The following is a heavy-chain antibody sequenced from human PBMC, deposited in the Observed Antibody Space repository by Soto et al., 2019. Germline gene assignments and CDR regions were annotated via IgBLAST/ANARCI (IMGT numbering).Heavy chain of an antibody. D-gene: IGHD3-22*01. CDR2: ISYDGSNK. CDR3: ARDRSSGYYSRYYFDY. J-gene: IGHJ4*02. Sequence: QVQLVESGGGVVQPGRSLRLSCAASGFTFSSYAMHWVRQAPGKGLEWVAVISYDGSNKYYADSVKGRFTISRDNSKNTLYLQMNSLRAEDTAVYYCARDRSSGYYSRYYFDYWGQGTLVTVSS. CDR1: GFTFSSYA. V-gene: IGHV3-30-3*01.